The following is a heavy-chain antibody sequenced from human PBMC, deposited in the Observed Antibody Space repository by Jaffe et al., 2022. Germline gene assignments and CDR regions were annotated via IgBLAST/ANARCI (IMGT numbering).Heavy chain of an antibody. D-gene: IGHD3-10*01. Sequence: QVQLQESGPGLVKPSQTLSLTCTVSGGSISSGSYYWSWIRQPAGKGLEWIGRIYTSGSTNYNPSLKSRVTISVDTSKNQFSLKLSSVTAADTAVYYCAREAMTPYGYYYYYMDVWGKGTTVTVSS. V-gene: IGHV4-61*02. CDR1: GGSISSGSYY. CDR3: AREAMTPYGYYYYYMDV. CDR2: IYTSGST. J-gene: IGHJ6*03.